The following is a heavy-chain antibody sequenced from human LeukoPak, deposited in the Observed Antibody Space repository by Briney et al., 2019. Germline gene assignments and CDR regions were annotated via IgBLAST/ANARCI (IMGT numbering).Heavy chain of an antibody. J-gene: IGHJ4*02. Sequence: GGSLRLSCAASGFTFSDYYMSWIRQAPGKGLEWVSYISSSDSTIYYADSVKGRFTISRDNAKNSLYLQMNSLRAEDTAVYYCARDGQKETAANFDYWGQGTLVTVSS. CDR3: ARDGQKETAANFDY. CDR2: ISSSDSTI. V-gene: IGHV3-11*04. D-gene: IGHD2-2*01. CDR1: GFTFSDYY.